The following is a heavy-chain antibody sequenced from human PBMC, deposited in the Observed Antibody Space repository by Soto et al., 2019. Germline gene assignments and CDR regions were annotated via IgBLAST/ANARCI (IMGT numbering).Heavy chain of an antibody. CDR3: ARMYYYDTSGYHFDGGDY. D-gene: IGHD3-22*01. V-gene: IGHV4-34*01. CDR1: GGSFSGHY. CDR2: INHSGIT. Sequence: SETLSLTCAVYGGSFSGHYWSWIRQPPGKGLEWIGEINHSGITNYNPSLKSRVTMSVDTSKKQFYLKLTSLTAADTAVYYCARMYYYDTSGYHFDGGDYWGQGTLVPVSS. J-gene: IGHJ4*02.